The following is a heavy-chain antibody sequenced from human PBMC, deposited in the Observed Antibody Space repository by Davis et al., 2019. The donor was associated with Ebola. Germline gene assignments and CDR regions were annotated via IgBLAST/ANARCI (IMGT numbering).Heavy chain of an antibody. CDR2: MNPNSGNT. Sequence: ASVKVSCKASGYTFTSYDINWVRQATGQGLEWMGWMNPNSGNTGYAQKFQGRVTMTRNTSISTAYMELSSLRSEDTAVYYCAREGAAQYYYGMDVWGQGTTVTVSS. V-gene: IGHV1-8*01. CDR1: GYTFTSYD. D-gene: IGHD6-25*01. J-gene: IGHJ6*02. CDR3: AREGAAQYYYGMDV.